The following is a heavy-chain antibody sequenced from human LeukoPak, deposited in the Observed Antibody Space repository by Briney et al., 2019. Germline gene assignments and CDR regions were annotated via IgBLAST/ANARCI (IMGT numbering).Heavy chain of an antibody. Sequence: GASVKVSCKVSGYTLTELSMHWVRQAPGKGLEWMGGFDPEDGKTIYAQKFQGRVTMTEDTSTDTAYMELSSLRSEDTAVYYCAVRSPATIWFGEAYLLYWGQGTLVTVSS. CDR1: GYTLTELS. D-gene: IGHD3-10*01. CDR3: AVRSPATIWFGEAYLLY. J-gene: IGHJ4*02. CDR2: FDPEDGKT. V-gene: IGHV1-24*01.